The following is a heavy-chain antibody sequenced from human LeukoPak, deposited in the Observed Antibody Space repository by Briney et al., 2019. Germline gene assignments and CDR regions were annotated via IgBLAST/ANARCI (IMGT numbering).Heavy chain of an antibody. Sequence: KSSETLSLTCAVYGGSFSGYYWSWIRQPPGKGLEWIGEINHSGSTNYNPSLKSRVTISVDTSKNQFSLKLSSVTAADTAVYYCARLGVMITFPSDYYYMDVWGKGTTVTVSS. D-gene: IGHD3-16*01. CDR1: GGSFSGYY. J-gene: IGHJ6*03. CDR2: INHSGST. V-gene: IGHV4-34*01. CDR3: ARLGVMITFPSDYYYMDV.